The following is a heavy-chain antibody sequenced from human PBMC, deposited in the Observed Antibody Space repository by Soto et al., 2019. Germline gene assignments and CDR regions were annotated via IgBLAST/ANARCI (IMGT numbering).Heavy chain of an antibody. D-gene: IGHD4-17*01. J-gene: IGHJ2*01. V-gene: IGHV4-30-4*01. CDR1: GGSISGGVYY. Sequence: QVQLQESGPGLVKPSETLSLTCTVSGGSISGGVYYWSWLRQRTGKGLEWIGYIYASGSTYYTPSLKSRVTISVDTSNNWFSLRLTSVTAADSAVYYCAREVIPLTTDWYFDPWGRGPLVTVS. CDR3: AREVIPLTTDWYFDP. CDR2: IYASGST.